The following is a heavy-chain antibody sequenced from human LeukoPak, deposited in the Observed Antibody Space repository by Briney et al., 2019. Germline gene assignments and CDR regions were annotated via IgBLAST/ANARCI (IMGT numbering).Heavy chain of an antibody. CDR1: GYTFTSYD. CDR3: ARGGRARGKGGYYYYYMDV. D-gene: IGHD1-26*01. J-gene: IGHJ6*03. V-gene: IGHV1-8*01. CDR2: MNPNSGNT. Sequence: GASVKVSCKASGYTFTSYDINWVRQATGQGLEWMGWMNPNSGNTGYAQKFQGRVTMTRNTSISTAYMELSSLRSEDTAAYYCARGGRARGKGGYYYYYMDVWGKGTTVTVSS.